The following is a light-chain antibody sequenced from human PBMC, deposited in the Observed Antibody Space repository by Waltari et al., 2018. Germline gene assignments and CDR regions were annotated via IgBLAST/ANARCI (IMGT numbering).Light chain of an antibody. J-gene: IGLJ1*01. CDR2: QDS. CDR3: QAWDSSTKV. V-gene: IGLV3-1*01. CDR1: KLGDKY. Sequence: SYELTQPPSVSVSPGQTASITCSGDKLGDKYACWYQQKPGQSPVLVIYQDSKRPSGIPERVSGSNSGNTATLTISGTQAMDGADYYCQAWDSSTKVFGTGTKVTVL.